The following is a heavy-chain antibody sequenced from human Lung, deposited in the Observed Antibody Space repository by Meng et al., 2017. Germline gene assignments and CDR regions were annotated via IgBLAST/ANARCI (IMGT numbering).Heavy chain of an antibody. CDR3: ARDEDISAAGKLFGNY. V-gene: IGHV1-2*06. CDR1: GYTFAAYW. CDR2: IDPNNDHT. D-gene: IGHD6-13*01. Sequence: HVQLVQSGPEVKKPGASLTLSCKPSGYTFAAYWIHWLRQAPGQGLEWMGRIDPNNDHTQYAQNFQGRVTMTSDTSISTVYMELNGLRSDDTAVYYCARDEDISAAGKLFGNYWGQGTLVTVSS. J-gene: IGHJ4*02.